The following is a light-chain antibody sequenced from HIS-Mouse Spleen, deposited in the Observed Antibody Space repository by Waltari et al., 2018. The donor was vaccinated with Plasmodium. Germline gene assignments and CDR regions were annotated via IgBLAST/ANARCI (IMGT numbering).Light chain of an antibody. Sequence: DIQMTQSPSSLSASVGDRVTITCQASQDISNYLNWYQQKPGKAPKLLIYDASNLETGVPSRFSGSGSGTDFTFTISCMQSEDFATYYCQQYYSFPQTFGQGTKVEIK. J-gene: IGKJ1*01. V-gene: IGKV1-33*01. CDR3: QQYYSFPQT. CDR2: DAS. CDR1: QDISNY.